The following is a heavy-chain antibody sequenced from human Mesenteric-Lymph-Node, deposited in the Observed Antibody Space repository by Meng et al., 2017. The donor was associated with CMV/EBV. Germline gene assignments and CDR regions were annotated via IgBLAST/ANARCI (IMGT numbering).Heavy chain of an antibody. D-gene: IGHD2-21*01. V-gene: IGHV3-20*04. CDR3: ARDLSSYLEGAFDM. Sequence: GGSLRLSCAASGFNFDDFGMTWVRQAPGKGLEWVAAINWNGARTTYSDSVKGRFTISRDNADNSLFLQMYSLRVEDTALYFCARDLSSYLEGAFDMWGQGTMVTVSS. CDR1: GFNFDDFG. CDR2: INWNGART. J-gene: IGHJ3*02.